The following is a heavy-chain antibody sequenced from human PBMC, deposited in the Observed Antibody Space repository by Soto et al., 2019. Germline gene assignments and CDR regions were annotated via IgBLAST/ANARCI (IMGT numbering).Heavy chain of an antibody. CDR2: IYYSGST. CDR1: GGSISSGGYY. D-gene: IGHD5-18*01. J-gene: IGHJ5*02. CDR3: ARDLSHTAMVEAYWFDP. V-gene: IGHV4-31*03. Sequence: PSDTLSLTCTVSGGSISSGGYYWSWIRQHPGKGLEWIGYIYYSGSTYYNPSLKSRVTISVDTSKNQFSLKLSSVTAADTAVYYCARDLSHTAMVEAYWFDPWGQGTLVTVSS.